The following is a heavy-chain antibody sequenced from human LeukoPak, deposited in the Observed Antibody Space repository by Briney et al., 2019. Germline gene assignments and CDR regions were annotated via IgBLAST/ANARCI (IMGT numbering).Heavy chain of an antibody. CDR2: IRYDGSNK. V-gene: IGHV3-30*02. J-gene: IGHJ4*02. CDR1: GFTFSSYG. Sequence: PGGSLRLSCAASGFTFSSYGMHWVRQAPGKGLEWVAFIRYDGSNKYYADSVKGRFTISRDNSKNTLYLQMNSLRAEDTAVYYCAKDLVSDIVVVVAATPAFDCWGQGTLVTVSS. D-gene: IGHD2-15*01. CDR3: AKDLVSDIVVVVAATPAFDC.